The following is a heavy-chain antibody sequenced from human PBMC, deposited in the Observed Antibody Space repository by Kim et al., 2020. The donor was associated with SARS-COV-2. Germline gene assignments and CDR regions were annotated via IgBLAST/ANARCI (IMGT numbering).Heavy chain of an antibody. CDR2: VYSGRA. CDR1: GGSISSSDYY. Sequence: SETLSLTCSVSGGSISSSDYYWGWVRQPPGKGLEWIGSVYSGRAYYNPSLKSRLAISVDTSKNHFSLSLNSVTAADSAVYYCATYSSTFDFWGQGTLVTV. CDR3: ATYSSTFDF. J-gene: IGHJ4*02. V-gene: IGHV4-39*02. D-gene: IGHD6-13*01.